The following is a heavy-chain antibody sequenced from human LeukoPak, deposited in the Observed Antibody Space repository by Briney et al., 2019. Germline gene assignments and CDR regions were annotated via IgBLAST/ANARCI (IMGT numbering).Heavy chain of an antibody. CDR1: GFTFSSYS. D-gene: IGHD3-10*01. CDR3: ARWAPEGRAYQYGMDV. Sequence: GGSLRLSCAASGFTFSSYSMNWVRQAPGKGLEWVSYISSSSSTIYYADSVKGRFTISRDNAKKSLYLQMNSLRAEDTAVYYCARWAPEGRAYQYGMDVWGQGTTVTVSS. CDR2: ISSSSSTI. J-gene: IGHJ6*02. V-gene: IGHV3-48*01.